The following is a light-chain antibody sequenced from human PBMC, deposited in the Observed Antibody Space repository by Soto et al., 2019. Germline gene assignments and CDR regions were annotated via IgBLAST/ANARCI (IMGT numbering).Light chain of an antibody. J-gene: IGLJ3*02. CDR3: LLSYSAAWV. CDR1: TGAVSRGHS. Sequence: QTVVTQEPSLTVSPGGTVTLTCGSSTGAVSRGHSPYWFQQKPGQAPRTLIYDTSKKHSWTAARFSGSLLGGKAALTLSGAQPEDEAEYYCLLSYSAAWVFGGGTKVTVL. V-gene: IGLV7-46*01. CDR2: DTS.